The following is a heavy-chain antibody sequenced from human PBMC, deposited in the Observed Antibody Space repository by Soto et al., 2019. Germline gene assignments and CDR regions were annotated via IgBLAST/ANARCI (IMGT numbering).Heavy chain of an antibody. CDR3: ARGEYYSSSRSYYPFDY. CDR1: GGSINSGGYS. V-gene: IGHV4-30-2*01. D-gene: IGHD3-10*01. Sequence: PSETLSLTCALSGGSINSGGYSWNWIRQPPGKGLEWIGYIYHTGSAYYKPSLKSRVTFSVDRSKNQFSLKLSSVTAADTAVYYCARGEYYSSSRSYYPFDYWGRGTLVTVSS. CDR2: IYHTGSA. J-gene: IGHJ4*02.